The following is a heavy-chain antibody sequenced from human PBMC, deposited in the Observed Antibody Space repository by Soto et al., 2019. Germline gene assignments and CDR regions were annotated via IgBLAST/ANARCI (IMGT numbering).Heavy chain of an antibody. Sequence: LGESLKISCKGSGYSFTRYWIGWVRQMPGKGLEWMGIIYPGDSDTRYSPSFQGQVTISADKSISTAYLQWSSLKASDTAMYYCARGPEYYYDSSGYYYAVSRVFNWFDPWGQGTLVTVSS. D-gene: IGHD3-22*01. J-gene: IGHJ5*02. CDR2: IYPGDSDT. CDR1: GYSFTRYW. CDR3: ARGPEYYYDSSGYYYAVSRVFNWFDP. V-gene: IGHV5-51*01.